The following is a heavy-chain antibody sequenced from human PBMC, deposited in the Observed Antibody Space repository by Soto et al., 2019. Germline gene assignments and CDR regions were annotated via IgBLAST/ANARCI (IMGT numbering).Heavy chain of an antibody. Sequence: EVQLLESGGGLVQPGGSLRLSCAASGFTFGNYAFSWVRQAPGKGLEWVSVISGGGDATYYPDSVKGRFTTSRDNSKNTVYLQMSSLRAEDTAFYYFAKKSRGSITLPALYYFDYWCQGTLVTVSS. CDR3: AKKSRGSITLPALYYFDY. V-gene: IGHV3-23*01. J-gene: IGHJ4*02. CDR2: ISGGGDAT. D-gene: IGHD1-20*01. CDR1: GFTFGNYA.